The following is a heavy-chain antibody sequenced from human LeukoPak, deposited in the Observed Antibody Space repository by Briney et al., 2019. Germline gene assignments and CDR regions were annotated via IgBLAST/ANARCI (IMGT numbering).Heavy chain of an antibody. D-gene: IGHD3-22*01. V-gene: IGHV3-74*01. CDR3: ARGKYYYDSSGVGASDI. Sequence: GGSLRLSCAASGFTFSSYWMHWVRQAPGKGLVWVSRINSDGSSTSYADSVKGRFTISRDNAKNTLYLQMNSLRAEDTAVYYCARGKYYYDSSGVGASDIWGQGTMVTVSS. CDR1: GFTFSSYW. CDR2: INSDGSST. J-gene: IGHJ3*02.